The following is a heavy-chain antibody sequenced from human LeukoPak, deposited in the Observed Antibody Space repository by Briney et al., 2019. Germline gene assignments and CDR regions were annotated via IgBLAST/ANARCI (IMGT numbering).Heavy chain of an antibody. V-gene: IGHV1-2*02. Sequence: ASVKVSCKASGYTFTGYYMHWVRQAPGQGLEWMGWINPNSGGTNYAQKFQGRVTMTRDTSISTAYMELSRLRSDDTAVYYCARVTCGGDCRGHYYDYYMDVWGKGTTVTISS. D-gene: IGHD2-21*02. CDR1: GYTFTGYY. CDR3: ARVTCGGDCRGHYYDYYMDV. J-gene: IGHJ6*03. CDR2: INPNSGGT.